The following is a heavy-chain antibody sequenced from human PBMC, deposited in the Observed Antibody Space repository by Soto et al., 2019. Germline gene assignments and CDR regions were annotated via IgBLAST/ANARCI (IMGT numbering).Heavy chain of an antibody. J-gene: IGHJ4*02. D-gene: IGHD6-13*01. V-gene: IGHV3-64D*06. CDR2: ISNNGGTT. Sequence: AGGSLRLSCSASGFTFSNYAMHWVRQAPGKGLEYVSAISNNGGTTYYADSVKGRFTISRDNSRNTLYLQMSSLRAEDTAVYYCVKDSSSWYYFDYWGQGTLVTVSS. CDR3: VKDSSSWYYFDY. CDR1: GFTFSNYA.